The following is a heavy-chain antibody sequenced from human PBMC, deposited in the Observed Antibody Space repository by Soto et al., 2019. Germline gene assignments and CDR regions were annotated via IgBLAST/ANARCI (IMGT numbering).Heavy chain of an antibody. CDR2: IYWDDDK. CDR3: ARIPNYYHYDWFDP. J-gene: IGHJ5*02. D-gene: IGHD3-16*01. Sequence: QITLKESGPTLVKPTQTLTLTCTFSGFSLTTRGVGVGWIRQPPGKALECLALIYWDDDKRYSPSLQSRLSITKDTSKNQVVLTMTNVDPVDTATYYCARIPNYYHYDWFDPWGQGTLVSVSS. CDR1: GFSLTTRGVG. V-gene: IGHV2-5*02.